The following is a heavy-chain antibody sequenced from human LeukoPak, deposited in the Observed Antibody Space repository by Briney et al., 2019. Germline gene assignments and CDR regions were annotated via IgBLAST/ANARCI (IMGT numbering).Heavy chain of an antibody. V-gene: IGHV3-15*01. Sequence: GGSLRLSCAASGFTFSSTWMSWVRQAPGKGLEWVGRIKRNIDGGTTDYAAPVNGRFTISRDDSKNTLYLQMNSLKTEDTAVYYCTSPTAMVIDWGQGTLVTVSS. CDR1: GFTFSSTW. CDR2: IKRNIDGGTT. J-gene: IGHJ4*02. D-gene: IGHD5-18*01. CDR3: TSPTAMVID.